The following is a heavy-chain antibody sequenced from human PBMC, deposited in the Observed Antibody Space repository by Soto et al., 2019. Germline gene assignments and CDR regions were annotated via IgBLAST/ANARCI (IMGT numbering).Heavy chain of an antibody. CDR3: ARVGGGLASLGYYGMDV. Sequence: QVQLVQSGAEVKKTGASVKVSCKASGYTFIGYYIHWVRQAPGQGLEWMGWINPNSGGTNYAQRFQGWVTMTRDRSISTAYMEQSWLKSDDTAVYYCARVGGGLASLGYYGMDVWGQGTTVTVSS. V-gene: IGHV1-2*04. J-gene: IGHJ6*02. D-gene: IGHD3-10*01. CDR2: INPNSGGT. CDR1: GYTFIGYY.